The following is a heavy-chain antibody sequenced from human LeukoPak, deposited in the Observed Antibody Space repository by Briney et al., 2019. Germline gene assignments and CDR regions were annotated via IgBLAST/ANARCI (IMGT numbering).Heavy chain of an antibody. V-gene: IGHV3-74*01. J-gene: IGHJ3*02. CDR3: ARGNAHAFDI. CDR1: GFTFRSYW. CDR2: FNSDGSNT. Sequence: GGSLRLSCAASGFTFRSYWMHSVRQAPGKGLVWVSRFNSDGSNTSYADSVKGRFNISRDNAKNTLYLQINSLRAEDTAVYYCARGNAHAFDIWGQGTMVTVSS.